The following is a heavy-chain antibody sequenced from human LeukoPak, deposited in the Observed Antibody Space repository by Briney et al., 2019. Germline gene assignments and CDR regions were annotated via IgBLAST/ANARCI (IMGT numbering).Heavy chain of an antibody. D-gene: IGHD1-26*01. V-gene: IGHV4-39*07. J-gene: IGHJ5*02. Sequence: SETLSLTCTVSGGSISSSSYYWGWIRQPPGKGLEWIGSIYYSGSTYYNPSLKSRVTISVDTSKNQFSLKLTSVTAADTAVYYCARSPSGTSSRWFDRWGQGTLVTVSS. CDR1: GGSISSSSYY. CDR2: IYYSGST. CDR3: ARSPSGTSSRWFDR.